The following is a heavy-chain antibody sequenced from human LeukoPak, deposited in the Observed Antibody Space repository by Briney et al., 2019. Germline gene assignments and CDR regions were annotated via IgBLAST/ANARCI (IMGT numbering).Heavy chain of an antibody. CDR3: ARAVQLWPKDYYYMDV. D-gene: IGHD5-18*01. CDR2: SYIRGRT. V-gene: IGHV4-61*09. Sequence: SETLSLTCTVSGGSISSGSNYWNWIRQPAGKGLEWVGHSYIRGRTIYNPSLKSRVTISVDTSKNQFSLKLSSVTAADTAVYYCARAVQLWPKDYYYMDVWGKGTTVIMSS. CDR1: GGSISSGSNY. J-gene: IGHJ6*03.